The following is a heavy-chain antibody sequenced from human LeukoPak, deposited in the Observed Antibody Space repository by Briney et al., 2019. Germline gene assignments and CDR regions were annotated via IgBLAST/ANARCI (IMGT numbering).Heavy chain of an antibody. D-gene: IGHD4-23*01. J-gene: IGHJ5*02. V-gene: IGHV4-34*01. CDR3: ARFFGGNPGWFDP. Sequence: KPSETLSLTCAVYGGSFSGYYWSWIRQPPGKGLEWIGEINHSGSTNYNPSLESRVTISVDTSKNQFSLKLSSVTAADTAVYYCARFFGGNPGWFDPWGQGTLVTVSS. CDR2: INHSGST. CDR1: GGSFSGYY.